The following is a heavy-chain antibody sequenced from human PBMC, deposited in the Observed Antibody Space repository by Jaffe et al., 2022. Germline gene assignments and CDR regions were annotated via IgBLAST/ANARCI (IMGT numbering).Heavy chain of an antibody. CDR2: IRYDGSNK. CDR1: GFTFSSYG. Sequence: QVQLVESGGGVVQPGGSLRLSCAASGFTFSSYGMHWVRQAPGKGLEWVAFIRYDGSNKYYADSVKGRFTISRDNSKNTLYLQMNSLRAEDTAVYYCAKDFLYGSGSYYNGDDAFDIWGQGTMVTVSS. V-gene: IGHV3-30*02. D-gene: IGHD3-10*01. J-gene: IGHJ3*02. CDR3: AKDFLYGSGSYYNGDDAFDI.